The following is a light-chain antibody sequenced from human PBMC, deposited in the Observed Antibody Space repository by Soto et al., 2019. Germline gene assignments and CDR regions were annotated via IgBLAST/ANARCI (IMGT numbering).Light chain of an antibody. V-gene: IGLV1-40*01. CDR2: GNT. J-gene: IGLJ2*01. CDR3: QSFDSTLSGPVV. CDR1: SSNIGAGYD. Sequence: QLVLTQPPSVSGAPGQRVTISCTGNSSNIGAGYDVHWYQQLPGTAPKLLIYGNTNRPSGVPDRFSGSKSDTSASLAITGLQAEDEADYYCQSFDSTLSGPVVFGGGTKLTVL.